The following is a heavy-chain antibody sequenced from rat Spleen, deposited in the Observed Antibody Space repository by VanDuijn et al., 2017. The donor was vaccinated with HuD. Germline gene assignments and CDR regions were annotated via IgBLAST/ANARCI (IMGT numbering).Heavy chain of an antibody. CDR3: TRERDYYDGYSDY. CDR2: ISPSGGST. CDR1: RFTFSNYD. Sequence: EVQLVESGGGLVQPGRSMKLSCAASRFTFSNYDMAWVRQAPKRGLEWVAYISPSGGSTYYRDSVKGRFTVSRDNAKSTLYLQMNSLRSEDTATYYCTRERDYYDGYSDYWGQGVMVTVSS. D-gene: IGHD1-12*03. V-gene: IGHV5-27*01. J-gene: IGHJ2*01.